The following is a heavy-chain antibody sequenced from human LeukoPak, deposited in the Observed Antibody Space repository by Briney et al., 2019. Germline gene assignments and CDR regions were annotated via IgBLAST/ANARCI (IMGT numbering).Heavy chain of an antibody. CDR2: INPSGGST. D-gene: IGHD6-13*01. CDR3: ARGTYSSKFWFDP. J-gene: IGHJ5*02. V-gene: IGHV1-46*01. Sequence: ASVTVSFKASGYTFTSYYMHWVRPAPGQGLEWMGIINPSGGSTSYAQKFQGRVTMTRDMYTSTVYMELSSLRSEDTAVYYCARGTYSSKFWFDPWGQGTLVTVSS. CDR1: GYTFTSYY.